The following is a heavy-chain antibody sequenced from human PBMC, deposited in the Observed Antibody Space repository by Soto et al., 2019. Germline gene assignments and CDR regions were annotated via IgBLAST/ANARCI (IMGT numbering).Heavy chain of an antibody. CDR1: GGTFSSYA. D-gene: IGHD3-3*01. Sequence: SVKVSCKASGGTFSSYAISWVRQAPGQGLEWMGGIIPIFGTANYAQKFQGRVTITADKSTSTAYMELSSMRSEDTAVYYCARCITIIRLVINWFDSWGQGTMVTVSS. CDR3: ARCITIIRLVINWFDS. CDR2: IIPIFGTA. J-gene: IGHJ5*01. V-gene: IGHV1-69*06.